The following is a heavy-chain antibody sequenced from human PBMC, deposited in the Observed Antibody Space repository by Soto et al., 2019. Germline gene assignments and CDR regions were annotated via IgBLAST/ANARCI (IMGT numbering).Heavy chain of an antibody. Sequence: LSLTCTVSGGSISSSSYYWGWIRQPPGKGLEWIGSIYYSGSTYYNPSLKSRVPISVDTSKNQFSLKLSSVTAADTAVYYCAGSSCSDVDAFDIWVQGTMVTVSS. CDR2: IYYSGST. CDR3: AGSSCSDVDAFDI. D-gene: IGHD1-26*01. CDR1: GGSISSSSYY. V-gene: IGHV4-39*01. J-gene: IGHJ3*02.